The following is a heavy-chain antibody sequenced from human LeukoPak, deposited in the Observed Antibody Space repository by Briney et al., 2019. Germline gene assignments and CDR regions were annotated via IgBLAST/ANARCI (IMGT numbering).Heavy chain of an antibody. CDR2: FDPEDGET. CDR1: GYTLTDLS. J-gene: IGHJ4*02. CDR3: ATDLIGDNVGFDC. Sequence: ASVKVSFKVSGYTLTDLSMHWVRQAPGKGLEGMGGFDPEDGETIYAQKFQVRVTMTGDTSTDTAYMELSSLRSEDTAVYYCATDLIGDNVGFDCWGQGTLVTVSS. V-gene: IGHV1-24*01. D-gene: IGHD7-27*01.